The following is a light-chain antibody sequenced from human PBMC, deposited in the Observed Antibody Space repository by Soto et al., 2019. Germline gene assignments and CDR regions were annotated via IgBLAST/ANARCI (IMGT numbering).Light chain of an antibody. V-gene: IGLV2-8*01. CDR1: SSDVGGYNF. CDR3: SSYGGSDNYV. Sequence: QSVLTQPPSASGSPGQSVTISCTGTSSDVGGYNFVSWYQHHPGKAPKLMIYEVTKRPSGVPDRFSGSKSGNTASLTVSGLQAEDEADYYCSSYGGSDNYVFGTGTKLTVL. CDR2: EVT. J-gene: IGLJ1*01.